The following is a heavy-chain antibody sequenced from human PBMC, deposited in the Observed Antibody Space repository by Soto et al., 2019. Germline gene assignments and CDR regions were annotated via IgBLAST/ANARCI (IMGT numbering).Heavy chain of an antibody. V-gene: IGHV3-23*01. CDR2: ISGSGGST. CDR3: AKDTIFGVV. D-gene: IGHD3-3*01. Sequence: GESLKISCAASGFTFSSYAMSWVRQAPGKGLEWVSAISGSGGSTYYADSVKGRFTISRDNSKNTLYLQMNSLRAEDTAVYYCAKDTIFGVVWGQGTLVTVSS. CDR1: GFTFSSYA. J-gene: IGHJ4*02.